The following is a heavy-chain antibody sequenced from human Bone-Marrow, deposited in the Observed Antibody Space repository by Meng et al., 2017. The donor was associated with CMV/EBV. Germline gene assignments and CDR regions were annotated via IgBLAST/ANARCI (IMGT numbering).Heavy chain of an antibody. V-gene: IGHV3-23*01. Sequence: GESLKISCAASGFTFSSYAMSWVRQAPGKGLEWVSAISGSGGSTYYADSVNGRFSISRDNFENTLYLQMNSLRADDTAVYCCYGSFLGGVDHWGQGTLVTVSS. CDR1: GFTFSSYA. CDR2: ISGSGGST. D-gene: IGHD3-10*01. CDR3: YGSFLGGVDH. J-gene: IGHJ4*02.